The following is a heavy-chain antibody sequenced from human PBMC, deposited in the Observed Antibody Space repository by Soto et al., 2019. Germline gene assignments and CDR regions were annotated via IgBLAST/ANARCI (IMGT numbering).Heavy chain of an antibody. D-gene: IGHD4-4*01. V-gene: IGHV3-7*03. CDR1: GFTFSSYW. J-gene: IGHJ6*02. CDR2: IKQDGSEK. CDR3: ARGTVTTYYYYYGMDV. Sequence: GGSLRLSCAASGFTFSSYWMSWFRQAPGKGLEWVANIKQDGSEKYYVDSVKGRFTISRDNAKNSLYLQMNSLRAEDTAVYYCARGTVTTYYYYYGMDVWGQGTTVTVSS.